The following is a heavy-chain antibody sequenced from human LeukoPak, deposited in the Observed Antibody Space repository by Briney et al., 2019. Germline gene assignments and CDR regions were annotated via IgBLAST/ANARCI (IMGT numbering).Heavy chain of an antibody. CDR2: INHSGST. J-gene: IGHJ4*02. CDR3: ARGVVGATDYFDY. V-gene: IGHV4-34*01. Sequence: PSETLSLTCAVYGGSFSGYYWSWIRQPPGKGLEWIGEINHSGSTNYNPSLKSRVTISVDTSKNQFSLKLSSVTAADTAVYYCARGVVGATDYFDYWGQRTLVTVSS. D-gene: IGHD1-26*01. CDR1: GGSFSGYY.